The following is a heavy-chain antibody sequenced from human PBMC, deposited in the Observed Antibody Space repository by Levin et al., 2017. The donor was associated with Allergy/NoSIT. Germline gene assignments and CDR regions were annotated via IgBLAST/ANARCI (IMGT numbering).Heavy chain of an antibody. CDR2: IIPIFGTA. Sequence: SVKVSCKASGGTFSSYAISWVRQAPGQGLEWMGGIIPIFGTANYAQKFQGRVTITADESTSTAYMELSSLRSEDTAVYYCASGYYDILTEDYWGQGTLVTVSS. CDR1: GGTFSSYA. V-gene: IGHV1-69*13. D-gene: IGHD3-9*01. CDR3: ASGYYDILTEDY. J-gene: IGHJ4*02.